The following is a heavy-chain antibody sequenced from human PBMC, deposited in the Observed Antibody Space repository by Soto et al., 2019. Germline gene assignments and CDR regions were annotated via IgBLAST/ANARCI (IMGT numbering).Heavy chain of an antibody. D-gene: IGHD2-2*01. J-gene: IGHJ4*02. CDR2: ISYDGSNK. Sequence: HVQLVESGGGVVQPGRSLRLSCAASGFTFSRYGMHWVRQAPGKGLEWVTVISYDGSNKYYADSVKGRFTISRDNSENTLYLQMNSLRAEDTAVYYCAKDLEDIVVVPTSMDEYWGQGTLVTVSS. V-gene: IGHV3-30*18. CDR3: AKDLEDIVVVPTSMDEY. CDR1: GFTFSRYG.